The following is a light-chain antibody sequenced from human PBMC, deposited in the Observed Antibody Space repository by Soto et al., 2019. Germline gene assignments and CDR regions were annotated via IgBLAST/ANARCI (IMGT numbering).Light chain of an antibody. Sequence: EIVMTQSPATLPVPPGESATLSCRAIQNVSSNLAWYQQKPGQAPRLLIHGASTRATGIPARFSGSGSGTEFTLTISSLQSEDFAVYYCQHYNNWPPMFGQGTKVDIK. V-gene: IGKV3-15*01. CDR1: QNVSSN. CDR2: GAS. J-gene: IGKJ1*01. CDR3: QHYNNWPPM.